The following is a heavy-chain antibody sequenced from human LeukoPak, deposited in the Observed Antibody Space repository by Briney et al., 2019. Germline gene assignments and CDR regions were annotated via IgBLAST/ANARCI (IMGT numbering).Heavy chain of an antibody. J-gene: IGHJ6*02. CDR2: IIPILGIA. V-gene: IGHV1-69*04. D-gene: IGHD6-13*01. CDR1: GGTFSSYA. CDR3: ARDVSSWYRSVDYYGMDV. Sequence: GASVKVSCKASGGTFSSYAISWVRQAPGQGLEWMGRIIPILGIANYAQKFQGRVTITADKSTSTAYMELSSLRSEDTAVYYCARDVSSWYRSVDYYGMDVWGQGTTVTVSS.